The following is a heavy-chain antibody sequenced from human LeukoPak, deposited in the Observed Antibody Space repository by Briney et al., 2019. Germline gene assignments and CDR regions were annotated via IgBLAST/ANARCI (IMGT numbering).Heavy chain of an antibody. CDR1: GFTLDDYG. Sequence: GGSLRLSCAASGFTLDDYGMTWVRQTPGKGLEWVSGINWNGGAITYADSVKGRFTISRDNPKNSLYLQMNSLRAEDSALYYCATYSGSYYFHFWGQGTLVTVSS. D-gene: IGHD1-26*01. V-gene: IGHV3-20*04. CDR2: INWNGGAI. CDR3: ATYSGSYYFHF. J-gene: IGHJ4*02.